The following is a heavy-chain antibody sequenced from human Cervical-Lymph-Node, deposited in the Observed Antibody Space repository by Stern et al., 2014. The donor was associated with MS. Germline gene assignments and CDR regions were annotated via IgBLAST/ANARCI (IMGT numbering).Heavy chain of an antibody. CDR3: ARDRGGKGPVDY. J-gene: IGHJ4*02. V-gene: IGHV3-33*01. Sequence: VPLVESGGGVVQPGRSLRLSCAASGFTFSSYGMHWVRQAPGTGLEWVGVIVYDGSNKYYADSVKGRFTISRDNSKNTLYLQMNSLRAEDTAVYYCARDRGGKGPVDYWGQGTLVTVSS. CDR2: IVYDGSNK. D-gene: IGHD3-10*01. CDR1: GFTFSSYG.